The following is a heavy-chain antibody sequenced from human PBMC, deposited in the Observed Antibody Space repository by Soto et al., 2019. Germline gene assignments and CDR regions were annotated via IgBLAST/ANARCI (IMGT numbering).Heavy chain of an antibody. D-gene: IGHD1-26*01. J-gene: IGHJ4*02. CDR3: AKGQYSGVAGGLDY. CDR2: ISGSGGST. V-gene: IGHV3-23*01. Sequence: EVHLLESGGGLVQPGGSLRLSCAASGLTFKSYAMSWVRQAPGKGLAWVSGISGSGGSTDSADSVKGRFTISRDNSKNTLYLQMNSLRVEDTALYYCAKGQYSGVAGGLDYWGQGTLVTVSS. CDR1: GLTFKSYA.